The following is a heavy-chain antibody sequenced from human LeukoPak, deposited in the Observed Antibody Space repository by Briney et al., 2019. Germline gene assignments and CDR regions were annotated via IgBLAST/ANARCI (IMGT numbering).Heavy chain of an antibody. CDR3: ARLLPPYSSSVVNWFDP. D-gene: IGHD6-13*01. Sequence: SETLSLTCTVSGGSISSYYWSWIWQPPGKGLEWIGYIYYSGSTDYNPSLKSRVTISVDTSKNQFSLKLSSVTAADTAVYYCARLLPPYSSSVVNWFDPWGQGTLVTVSS. J-gene: IGHJ5*02. V-gene: IGHV4-59*01. CDR2: IYYSGST. CDR1: GGSISSYY.